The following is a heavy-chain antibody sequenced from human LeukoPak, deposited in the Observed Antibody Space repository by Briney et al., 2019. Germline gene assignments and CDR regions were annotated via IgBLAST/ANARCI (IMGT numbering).Heavy chain of an antibody. CDR2: TSSSGSTI. Sequence: GGSLRLSCTASGFTFSNYEMNWVRQAPGKGLEWVSYTSSSGSTIYYADSVKGRFTISRDNAKNSLYLQMISLRAEDMAVYYCVKGSGSFYSYFDYWGQGTQVTASS. V-gene: IGHV3-48*03. J-gene: IGHJ4*02. D-gene: IGHD3-10*01. CDR3: VKGSGSFYSYFDY. CDR1: GFTFSNYE.